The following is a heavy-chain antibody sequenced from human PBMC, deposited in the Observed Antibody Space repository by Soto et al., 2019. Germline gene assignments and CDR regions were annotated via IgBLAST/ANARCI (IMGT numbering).Heavy chain of an antibody. CDR1: GFTFSSYS. V-gene: IGHV3-48*01. D-gene: IGHD3-10*01. CDR2: ISSSSSTI. J-gene: IGHJ4*02. Sequence: GGSLRLSCAASGFTFSSYSMNWVGQAPGKGLEWVSYISSSSSTIYYADSVKGRFTISRDNAKNSLYLQMNSLRAEDTAVYYCARDRSVEILWFGELSPLDYWGQGTLVTVSS. CDR3: ARDRSVEILWFGELSPLDY.